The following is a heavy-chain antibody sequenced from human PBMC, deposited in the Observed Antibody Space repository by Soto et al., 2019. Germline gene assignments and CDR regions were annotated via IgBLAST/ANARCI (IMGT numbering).Heavy chain of an antibody. V-gene: IGHV4-59*01. CDR2: VSSTGNT. J-gene: IGHJ5*02. D-gene: IGHD3-22*01. CDR3: ARFSPPRKSYDSNPGWFDP. Sequence: SETLSLTCTFSGGSLNSYYWTWIRQSPGKGLEWIGYVSSTGNTNYNPSLKSRVTLSLDTSTNEVSLSLASVTAADAAVYFCARFSPPRKSYDSNPGWFDPWGQG. CDR1: GGSLNSYY.